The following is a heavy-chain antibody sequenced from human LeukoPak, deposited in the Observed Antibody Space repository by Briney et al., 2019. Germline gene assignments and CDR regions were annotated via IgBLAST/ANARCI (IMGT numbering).Heavy chain of an antibody. Sequence: ASVKVSCKASGYTFTSYYMHWVRQAPGQGLEWMGIINPSGGSTSYAQKFQGRVTMTRDKSTSTVYMELSSLRSEDTAVYYCARENYYEGSGSPSASAPVDHWGQGTLVTVSS. CDR1: GYTFTSYY. CDR2: INPSGGST. CDR3: ARENYYEGSGSPSASAPVDH. J-gene: IGHJ4*02. V-gene: IGHV1-46*01. D-gene: IGHD3-22*01.